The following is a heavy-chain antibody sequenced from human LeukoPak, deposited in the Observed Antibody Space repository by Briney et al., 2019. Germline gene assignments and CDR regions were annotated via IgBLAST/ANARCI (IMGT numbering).Heavy chain of an antibody. CDR1: GDSVSSNSAG. CDR2: TYCSGSKWNT. CDR3: ARRRYSGYDGFFDS. V-gene: IGHV6-1*01. Sequence: SQTLSLTCAISGDSVSSNSAGWNWFRQSPSRGLEWLGRTYCSGSKWNTDYAVSVQSRPFIYSDTSRNHFSLQLNSVTPDDTAVYYCARRRYSGYDGFFDSWGQGTLVTVSS. J-gene: IGHJ4*02. D-gene: IGHD5-12*01.